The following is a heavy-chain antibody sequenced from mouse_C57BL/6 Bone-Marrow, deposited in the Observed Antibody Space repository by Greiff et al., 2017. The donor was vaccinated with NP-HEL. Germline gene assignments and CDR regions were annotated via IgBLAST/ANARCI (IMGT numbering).Heavy chain of an antibody. CDR1: GFNIKNTY. J-gene: IGHJ1*03. V-gene: IGHV14-3*01. CDR2: IDPANGNT. D-gene: IGHD1-1*01. Sequence: DVKLQESVAELVRPGASVKLSCTASGFNIKNTYMHWVKQRPEQGLEWIGRIDPANGNTKYAPEFQGKATITADTSSNTAYLQLSSLTSEDTAIYYCASKLLLRYGYFDVWGTGTTVTVSS. CDR3: ASKLLLRYGYFDV.